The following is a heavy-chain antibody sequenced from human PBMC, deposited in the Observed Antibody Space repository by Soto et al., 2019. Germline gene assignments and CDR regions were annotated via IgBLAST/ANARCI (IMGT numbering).Heavy chain of an antibody. CDR1: GGPISSGGYY. D-gene: IGHD6-13*01. V-gene: IGHV4-31*03. J-gene: IGHJ4*02. Sequence: TLSLTCTVSGGPISSGGYYWSWIRQHPGKGLEWIGYIYYSGSTYYNPSLKSRVTISVDTSKNQFSLKLSSLRSEDTAVYYCARGSSWQGFDYWGQGTLVTVSS. CDR2: IYYSGST. CDR3: ARGSSWQGFDY.